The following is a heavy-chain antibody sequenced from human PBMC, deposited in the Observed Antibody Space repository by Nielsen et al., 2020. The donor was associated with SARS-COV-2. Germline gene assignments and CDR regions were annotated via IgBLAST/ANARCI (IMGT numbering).Heavy chain of an antibody. CDR1: GFTFSNAW. CDR2: IYPGDSDT. CDR3: ARHGYGSGSYYNFLDY. V-gene: IGHV5-51*01. D-gene: IGHD3-10*01. J-gene: IGHJ4*02. Sequence: GESLKISCAASGFTFSNAWMSWVRQMPGKGLEWMGIIYPGDSDTRYSPSFQGQVTISADKSISTAYLQWSSLKASDTAMYYCARHGYGSGSYYNFLDYWGQGTLVTVSS.